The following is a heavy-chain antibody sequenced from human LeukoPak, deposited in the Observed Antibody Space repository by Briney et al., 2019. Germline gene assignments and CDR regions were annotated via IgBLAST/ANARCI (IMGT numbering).Heavy chain of an antibody. CDR2: ISGSGGST. CDR3: AKEYYDFWSGYPHDY. J-gene: IGHJ4*02. D-gene: IGHD3-3*01. Sequence: GGSLRLSCAASGFTFSSYWMHWVRQAPGKGLEWVSAISGSGGSTYYADSVKGRFTISRDNSENTLYLQMNSLRAEDTAVYYCAKEYYDFWSGYPHDYWGQGTLVTVSS. CDR1: GFTFSSYW. V-gene: IGHV3-23*01.